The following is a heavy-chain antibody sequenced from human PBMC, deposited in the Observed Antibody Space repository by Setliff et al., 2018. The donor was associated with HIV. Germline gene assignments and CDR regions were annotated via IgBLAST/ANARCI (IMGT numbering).Heavy chain of an antibody. CDR1: GFPFNSHW. CDR2: INQDGSEK. Sequence: PGGSLRLSCAASGFPFNSHWMSWVRQAPGRGLEWVADINQDGSEKSYVDSVKGRFTISRDNAKNSLYLHMNSLRIEDTAVFYCVRGSSGLAVWGKGATVTVSS. J-gene: IGHJ6*04. D-gene: IGHD5-12*01. V-gene: IGHV3-7*03. CDR3: VRGSSGLAV.